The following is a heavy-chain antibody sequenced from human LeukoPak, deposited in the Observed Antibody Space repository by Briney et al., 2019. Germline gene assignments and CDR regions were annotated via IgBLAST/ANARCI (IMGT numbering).Heavy chain of an antibody. J-gene: IGHJ4*02. CDR3: ASSFGYYYGSGIY. CDR2: ISSSSSYI. V-gene: IGHV3-21*01. Sequence: GGSLRLSCAASGFTFSSYSMNWVRQAPGKGLEWVSSISSSSSYICYADSVKGRFTISRDNAKNSLYLQMNSLRAEDTAVHYCASSFGYYYGSGIYWGQGTLVTVSS. CDR1: GFTFSSYS. D-gene: IGHD3-10*01.